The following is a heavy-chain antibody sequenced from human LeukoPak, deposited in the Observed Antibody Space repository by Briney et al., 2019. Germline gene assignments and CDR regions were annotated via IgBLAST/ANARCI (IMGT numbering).Heavy chain of an antibody. Sequence: GGSLRLSCAASGFTFDDYTMHWVRQAPGKGLEWVSLIHWDGDDTYYADSVEGRFTTSRDNSKSSLYLQMNSLITEDTALYYCTKDMEGGSGSFDYWGQGTLVTVSS. CDR1: GFTFDDYT. V-gene: IGHV3-43*01. CDR3: TKDMEGGSGSFDY. J-gene: IGHJ4*02. CDR2: IHWDGDDT. D-gene: IGHD6-19*01.